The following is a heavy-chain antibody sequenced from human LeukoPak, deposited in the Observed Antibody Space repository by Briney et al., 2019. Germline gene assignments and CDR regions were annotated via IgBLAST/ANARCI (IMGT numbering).Heavy chain of an antibody. CDR2: MWYDGSHK. CDR3: ATTRAGIFFEG. D-gene: IGHD1-7*01. Sequence: GGSVSLLCAVSGLPFSDYGLHGVRQAPAKGREGVAVMWYDGSHKDYGDSAKGRFNISREDSKNTLYLQMSRQKVEDKAVYFCATTRAGIFFEGWGQG. J-gene: IGHJ6*01. CDR1: GLPFSDYG. V-gene: IGHV3-33*03.